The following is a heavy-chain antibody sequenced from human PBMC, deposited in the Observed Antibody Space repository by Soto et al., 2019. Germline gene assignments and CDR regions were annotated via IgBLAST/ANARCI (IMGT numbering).Heavy chain of an antibody. D-gene: IGHD3-10*01. V-gene: IGHV3-74*01. Sequence: PGGSLRLSCAASGFTFSSYWMHWVRQVPWKGLVWVSRLYTDGSRTSYADSVKGRFTISRDNAKNTLYLQMNSLRAEDTAVHYCGRGAGGCYYMDACPKGTTVTASS. J-gene: IGHJ6*03. CDR3: GRGAGGCYYMDA. CDR1: GFTFSSYW. CDR2: LYTDGSRT.